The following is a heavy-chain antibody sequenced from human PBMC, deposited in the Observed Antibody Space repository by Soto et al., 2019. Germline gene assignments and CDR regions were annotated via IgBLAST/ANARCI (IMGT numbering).Heavy chain of an antibody. CDR1: EYSFSTYW. J-gene: IGHJ6*02. CDR3: ARQITHYDSWSNEYYYYGLDV. CDR2: IYPGDSDT. D-gene: IGHD3-3*01. V-gene: IGHV5-51*01. Sequence: LGESLKISCKGSEYSFSTYWIAWVRQMPGKGLEWMGVIYPGDSDTRYSPSFQGQVTISADKSISTAHLQWSSLKASDTAMYYCARQITHYDSWSNEYYYYGLDVCGQGTTVTVSS.